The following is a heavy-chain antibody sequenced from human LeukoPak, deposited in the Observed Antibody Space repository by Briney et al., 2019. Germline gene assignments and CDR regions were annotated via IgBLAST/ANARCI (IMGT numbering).Heavy chain of an antibody. CDR3: AREFTSSSWYTHYY. J-gene: IGHJ4*02. V-gene: IGHV1-18*01. CDR1: GYTFASFG. CDR2: INTHNGDT. D-gene: IGHD6-13*01. Sequence: ASVKVSCKASGYTFASFGITWVRQAPGQGLEWMGWINTHNGDTNYAQKLQGRVTMTTDTSTSTAYMELRSLRSDDTAVYYCAREFTSSSWYTHYYWGQGTLVTVSS.